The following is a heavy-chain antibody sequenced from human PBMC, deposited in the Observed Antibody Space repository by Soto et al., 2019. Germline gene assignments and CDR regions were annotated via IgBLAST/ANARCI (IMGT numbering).Heavy chain of an antibody. V-gene: IGHV4-39*07. CDR3: AREVRYYDFWSGYNYYYYYGMDV. J-gene: IGHJ6*02. D-gene: IGHD3-3*01. Sequence: SENPVPTCSVSGDSISSSSQYWGRIRQPPGKGLEWIGSIHYSGTSYYNPSLKSRVTISVDTSKNQFSLKLSSVTAADTAVYYCAREVRYYDFWSGYNYYYYYGMDVWGQGTTVTVSS. CDR1: GDSISSSSQY. CDR2: IHYSGTS.